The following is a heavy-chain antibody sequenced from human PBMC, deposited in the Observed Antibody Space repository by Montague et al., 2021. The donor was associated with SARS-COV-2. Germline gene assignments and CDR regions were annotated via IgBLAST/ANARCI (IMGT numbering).Heavy chain of an antibody. V-gene: IGHV3-23*03. CDR2: LYKDDRTT. J-gene: IGHJ4*02. D-gene: IGHD5-24*01. Sequence: SRRLSLSASGFIFRNYAMSWVRQAPGKGLEWISVLYKDDRTTEYAGSVKGRFTISRDNSKNTLYLQMSSLRAEDTALYYCAKRDGYNPRNWSFDYWGQGTLVTVSS. CDR1: GFIFRNYA. CDR3: AKRDGYNPRNWSFDY.